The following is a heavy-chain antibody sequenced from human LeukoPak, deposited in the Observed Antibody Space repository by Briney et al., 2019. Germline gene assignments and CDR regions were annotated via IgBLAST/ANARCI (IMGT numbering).Heavy chain of an antibody. CDR2: IIPILGIA. J-gene: IGHJ4*02. CDR3: AREGGYAAWVDY. Sequence: ASVKVSCKASGGTFSSYAISWVRQAPGQGLEWMGRIIPILGIANYAQKFQGRVTITADKSTSTAYMELSSLRSEDTAVYYCAREGGYAAWVDYWGQGTLVTVSS. D-gene: IGHD2-2*01. CDR1: GGTFSSYA. V-gene: IGHV1-69*04.